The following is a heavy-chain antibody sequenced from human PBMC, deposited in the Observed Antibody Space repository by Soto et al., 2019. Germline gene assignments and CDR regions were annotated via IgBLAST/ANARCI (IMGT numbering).Heavy chain of an antibody. CDR2: IYPGDSDT. CDR1: GYSFTSYW. J-gene: IGHJ4*02. CDR3: ARSSIAAREGFYFDY. Sequence: PGESLKISCKGSGYSFTSYWIGWVRQMPGKGLESMGIIYPGDSDTRYSPSFQGQVTISTDKSISTAYLQWSSLKASDTAMYYCARSSIAAREGFYFDYWGQGTLVTVSS. V-gene: IGHV5-51*01. D-gene: IGHD6-6*01.